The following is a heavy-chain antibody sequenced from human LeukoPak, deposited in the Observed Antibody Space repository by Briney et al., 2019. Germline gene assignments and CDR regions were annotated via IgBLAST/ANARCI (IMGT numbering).Heavy chain of an antibody. CDR1: GFTFSSYS. D-gene: IGHD3-22*01. CDR3: ARGDYYYDSSGYNSWDFDY. CDR2: ISWNSGST. J-gene: IGHJ4*02. V-gene: IGHV3-20*04. Sequence: GGSLRLSCAASGFTFSSYSMNWVRQAPGKGLEWVSGISWNSGSTGYADSVKGRFTISRDNAKNSLYLQMNSLRAEDTALYYCARGDYYYDSSGYNSWDFDYWGQGTLVTVSS.